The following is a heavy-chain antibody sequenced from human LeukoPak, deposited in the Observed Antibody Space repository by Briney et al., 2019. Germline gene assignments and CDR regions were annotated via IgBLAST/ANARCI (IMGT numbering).Heavy chain of an antibody. Sequence: SETLSLICTVSGGSISSYYWSWIRQPPGKGLEWIGDIYDSGSTNYNPSLKSRVTISVDTSKNQFSLKLNSVTAADTAVYYCARVYSSSYYRYFDHWGQGTLVTVSS. CDR3: ARVYSSSYYRYFDH. D-gene: IGHD3-22*01. CDR2: IYDSGST. V-gene: IGHV4-59*01. J-gene: IGHJ4*02. CDR1: GGSISSYY.